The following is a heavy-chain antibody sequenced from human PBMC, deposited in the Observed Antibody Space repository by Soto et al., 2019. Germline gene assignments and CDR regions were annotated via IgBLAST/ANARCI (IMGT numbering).Heavy chain of an antibody. D-gene: IGHD3-16*01. CDR2: ISATGGGT. Sequence: GGSLRLSCAASGFKFSNYAMSWVRQAPGKGLEWVSLISATGGGTYYADSVKGRFTISRDNSHNTLYLQVHSLTAEDTAVYYCAKDRRAGGNSAFYFDFWGQGAQVTSPQ. CDR3: AKDRRAGGNSAFYFDF. J-gene: IGHJ4*02. V-gene: IGHV3-23*01. CDR1: GFKFSNYA.